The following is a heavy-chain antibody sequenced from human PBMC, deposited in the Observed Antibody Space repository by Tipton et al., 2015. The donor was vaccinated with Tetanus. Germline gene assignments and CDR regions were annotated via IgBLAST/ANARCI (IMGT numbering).Heavy chain of an antibody. V-gene: IGHV3-23*01. D-gene: IGHD4-17*01. J-gene: IGHJ4*02. CDR2: ISGSGGST. CDR3: TSHNYGDYVENRFDY. Sequence: SLRLSCAASGFTFSSYAMSWVRQAPGKGLEWVSAISGSGGSTYYADSVKGRFTISRDNSKNTLYLQMNSLRAEDTAVYYCTSHNYGDYVENRFDYWGQGTLVTVSS. CDR1: GFTFSSYA.